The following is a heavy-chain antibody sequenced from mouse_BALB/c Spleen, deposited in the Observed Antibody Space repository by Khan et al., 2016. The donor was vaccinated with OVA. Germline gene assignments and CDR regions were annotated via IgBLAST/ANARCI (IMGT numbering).Heavy chain of an antibody. Sequence: QVQLKQSGAELARPGASVKLSCKASGYTFTDYINWVKQRTGQGLEGIGEISPGSDDTYGNEKLKGKATLTADKTSSTAYMPLSSLTSTASAFYFCASRNYFGCTLADWGPGTLVTVSA. J-gene: IGHJ3*01. V-gene: IGHV1-77*01. CDR3: ASRNYFGCTLAD. CDR1: GYTFTDY. CDR2: ISPGSDDT. D-gene: IGHD1-2*01.